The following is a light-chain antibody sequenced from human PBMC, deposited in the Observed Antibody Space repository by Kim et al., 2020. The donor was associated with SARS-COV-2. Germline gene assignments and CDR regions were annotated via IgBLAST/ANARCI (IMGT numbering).Light chain of an antibody. CDR1: KLGYKY. CDR2: QDS. CDR3: QAWDSSNWV. V-gene: IGLV3-1*01. Sequence: SLSPGQTASITCSGDKLGYKYASWYQQKPGQSPVLVIHQDSKRPSGIPERFSGSNSGNTATLTIGGTQAMDEADYYCQAWDSSNWVFGGGTQLTVL. J-gene: IGLJ3*02.